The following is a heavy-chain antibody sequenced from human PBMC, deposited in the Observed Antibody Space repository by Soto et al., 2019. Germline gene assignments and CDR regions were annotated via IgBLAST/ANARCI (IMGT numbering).Heavy chain of an antibody. CDR2: IIPILGIA. V-gene: IGHV1-69*02. CDR1: GGTFSSYT. Sequence: SVKVSCKASGGTFSSYTISWVRQAPGQGLEWMGRIIPILGIANYAQKFQGRVTITADKSTSTAYMELSSLRSEDTAVYYCARGFNIADRPSIDYYMDGWSKGTTVTVSS. J-gene: IGHJ6*03. CDR3: ARGFNIADRPSIDYYMDG. D-gene: IGHD6-6*01.